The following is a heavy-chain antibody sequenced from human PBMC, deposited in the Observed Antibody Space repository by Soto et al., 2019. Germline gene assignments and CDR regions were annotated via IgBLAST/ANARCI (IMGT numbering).Heavy chain of an antibody. CDR3: ASHEGALWFGQYNWFDP. Sequence: SVKVSCKASGVTFSSYAISWVRQAPGQGLEWMGGIIPIFGTANYAQKFQGRVTITADESTSTAYMELSSLRSEDTAVYYCASHEGALWFGQYNWFDPWGQGTLVTVS. CDR2: IIPIFGTA. J-gene: IGHJ5*02. V-gene: IGHV1-69*13. CDR1: GVTFSSYA. D-gene: IGHD3-10*01.